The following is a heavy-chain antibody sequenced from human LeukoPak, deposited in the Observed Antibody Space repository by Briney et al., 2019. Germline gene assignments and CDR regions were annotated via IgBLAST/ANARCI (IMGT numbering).Heavy chain of an antibody. D-gene: IGHD2/OR15-2a*01. Sequence: GGCLRLSCAVSRFSFSSCWVQWVSHAPGRGRVWGARISPDGSSALSADSVRGRFTISRDNADHTLYLQLNSLRAEDTAVYYCARVSFCPRCHFDYWGQPTLVTVPS. J-gene: IGHJ4*02. CDR3: ARVSFCPRCHFDY. CDR1: RFSFSSCW. V-gene: IGHV3-74*03. CDR2: ISPDGSSA.